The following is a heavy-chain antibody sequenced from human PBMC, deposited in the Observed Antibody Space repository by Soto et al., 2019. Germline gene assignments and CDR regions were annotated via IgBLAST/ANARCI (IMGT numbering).Heavy chain of an antibody. V-gene: IGHV5-10-1*01. Sequence: GESLKISCKGSGYSFAGCWITWVRQKPGKGLEWMGRIDPSDSQAYYSPSFRGHVTISVTKSITTVFLQWSSLRASDTAMYYCARQIYDSDTGPNFQYYFDSWGQGTPVTVSS. D-gene: IGHD3-22*01. J-gene: IGHJ4*02. CDR3: ARQIYDSDTGPNFQYYFDS. CDR2: IDPSDSQA. CDR1: GYSFAGCW.